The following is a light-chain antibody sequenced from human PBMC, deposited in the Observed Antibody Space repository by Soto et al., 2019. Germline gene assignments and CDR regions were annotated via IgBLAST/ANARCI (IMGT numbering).Light chain of an antibody. CDR1: QTSNNY. Sequence: DIQMTQSPSSLSASVGDRVIITCRASQTSNNYLNWYQQRPGRAPKLLIYAASTLQSGVPSRFSGGGSETDFTLTITNLLPEDFATYYSQQIYSNPKTFSPGTKVEIK. V-gene: IGKV1-39*01. J-gene: IGKJ1*01. CDR3: QQIYSNPKT. CDR2: AAS.